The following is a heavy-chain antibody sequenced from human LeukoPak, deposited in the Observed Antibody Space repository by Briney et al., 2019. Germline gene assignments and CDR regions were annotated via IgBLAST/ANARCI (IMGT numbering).Heavy chain of an antibody. Sequence: SQTLSLTCTVSGGSISSGDYYWSWIRQPPGKGLEWIGYIYYSGSTNYNPSLKSRVTISVDTSKNQFSLKLSSVTAADTAVYYCARAGQGWLHIDYWGQGTLVTVSS. CDR2: IYYSGST. D-gene: IGHD5-24*01. CDR3: ARAGQGWLHIDY. J-gene: IGHJ4*02. V-gene: IGHV4-61*08. CDR1: GGSISSGDYY.